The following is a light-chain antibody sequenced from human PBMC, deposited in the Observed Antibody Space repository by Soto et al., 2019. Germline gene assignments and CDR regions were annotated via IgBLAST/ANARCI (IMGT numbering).Light chain of an antibody. CDR1: SSDVGGYNY. CDR3: SSYAGTHIV. V-gene: IGLV2-8*01. Sequence: QSALTQPPSASGSPGQSVAISCTGTSSDVGGYNYVSWYQQHPGKAPKLMIYDVSKRPSGVPDRFSGSQSGNTASLTVSGLQAEDEADYYCSSYAGTHIVFGTGTKVTVL. J-gene: IGLJ1*01. CDR2: DVS.